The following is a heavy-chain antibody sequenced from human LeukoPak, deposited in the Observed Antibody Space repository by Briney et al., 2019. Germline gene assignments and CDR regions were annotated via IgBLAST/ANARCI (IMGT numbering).Heavy chain of an antibody. Sequence: GGSLRLSCAASGFTFSGSAMHWVRQASGKGLEWVGRIRSKANSYATAYAASVKGRFTISRDDSKNTAYLQMNSLKTEDTAVYYCTRHEGQWDYYYGMDVWGQGTTVTVSS. D-gene: IGHD6-19*01. CDR3: TRHEGQWDYYYGMDV. CDR2: IRSKANSYAT. J-gene: IGHJ6*02. V-gene: IGHV3-73*01. CDR1: GFTFSGSA.